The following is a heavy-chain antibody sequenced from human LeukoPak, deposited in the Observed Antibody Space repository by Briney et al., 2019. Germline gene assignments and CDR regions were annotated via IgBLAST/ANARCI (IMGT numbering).Heavy chain of an antibody. D-gene: IGHD5-18*01. CDR3: ASKRGYSYGLDY. J-gene: IGHJ4*02. CDR2: IIPIFGTA. V-gene: IGHV1-69*13. Sequence: SVKVSCKASGGTFSSYAISWVRQAPGQGLEWMGGIIPIFGTANYAQKFQGRVTITADGSTSTGYMELSSLRSEDTAVYYCASKRGYSYGLDYWGQGTLVTVSS. CDR1: GGTFSSYA.